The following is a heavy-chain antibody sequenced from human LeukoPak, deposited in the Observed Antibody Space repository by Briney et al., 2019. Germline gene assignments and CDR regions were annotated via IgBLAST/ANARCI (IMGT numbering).Heavy chain of an antibody. Sequence: GGSLRLSCAVSGITLSNYGMSWVRQAPGKGLEWVAGMSDSGGRTNYADSVKGRFTISRDNPKNTLYLQMNSLRAEGTAVYFCAKRGVVIRVILVGFHKEAYYFDSWGQGALVTVSP. V-gene: IGHV3-23*01. CDR2: MSDSGGRT. CDR1: GITLSNYG. J-gene: IGHJ4*02. CDR3: AKRGVVIRVILVGFHKEAYYFDS. D-gene: IGHD3-22*01.